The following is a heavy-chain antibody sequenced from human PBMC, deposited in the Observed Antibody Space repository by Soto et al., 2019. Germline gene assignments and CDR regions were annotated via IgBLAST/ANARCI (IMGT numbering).Heavy chain of an antibody. CDR2: IYYSGST. CDR1: GGSISSYY. D-gene: IGHD1-1*01. Sequence: QVQLQESGPGLVKPSENLSLTCTVSGGSISSYYWSWIRQPPGKGLEWIGYIYYSGSTNYNPSLKSRVTISVDTSKNQFSLNLSSMTAADTAVYYCARRYGSSFDYWGQGTLVTVSS. CDR3: ARRYGSSFDY. J-gene: IGHJ4*02. V-gene: IGHV4-59*08.